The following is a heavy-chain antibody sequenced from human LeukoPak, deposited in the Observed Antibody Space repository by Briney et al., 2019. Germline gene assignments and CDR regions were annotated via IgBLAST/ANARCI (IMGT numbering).Heavy chain of an antibody. CDR2: ISGSGGST. CDR1: GFTFSSYA. CDR3: AKLAYSSSRLFDY. Sequence: GGSLRLSCGASGFTFSSYAMIWVRQAPGKGLEWVSSISGSGGSTFYADSVKGRFTISRDNSKNTLYLQMNSLRAKDTAVYYCAKLAYSSSRLFDYWGQGTLVTVSS. D-gene: IGHD6-13*01. V-gene: IGHV3-23*01. J-gene: IGHJ4*02.